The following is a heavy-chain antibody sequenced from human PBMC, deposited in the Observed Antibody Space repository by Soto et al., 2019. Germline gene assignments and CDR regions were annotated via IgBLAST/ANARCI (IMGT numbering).Heavy chain of an antibody. D-gene: IGHD4-17*01. J-gene: IGHJ4*02. CDR2: IYYSGST. CDR1: GGSISSYY. Sequence: SETLSLTCTVSGGSISSYYWSWIRQPPGKGLEWIGYIYYSGSTNYNPSLKSRVTISVGTSKNQFSLKLSSVTAADTAVYYCARATDYGDSPFDYWGQGTLVTVSS. CDR3: ARATDYGDSPFDY. V-gene: IGHV4-59*01.